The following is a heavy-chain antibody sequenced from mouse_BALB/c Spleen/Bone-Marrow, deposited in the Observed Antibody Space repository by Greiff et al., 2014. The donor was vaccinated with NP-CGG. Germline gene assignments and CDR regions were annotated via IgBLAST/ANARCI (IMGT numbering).Heavy chain of an antibody. Sequence: DVKLVESGGGLVQPGGSLGLSCAASGFTFTDYYMSWVRQPPGKALEWLGFIGNKANGYTTYYSASVKGRFTISRDNSQSILYLQMNTLRAEDSATYYCARDENVGIYWYFDVWGAGTTVTVSS. CDR1: GFTFTDYY. CDR2: IGNKANGYTT. J-gene: IGHJ1*01. V-gene: IGHV7-3*02. CDR3: ARDENVGIYWYFDV.